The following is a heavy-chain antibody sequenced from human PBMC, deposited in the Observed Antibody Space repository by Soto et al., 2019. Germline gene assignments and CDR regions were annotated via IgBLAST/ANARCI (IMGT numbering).Heavy chain of an antibody. V-gene: IGHV3-23*01. CDR3: AKYQPMTQPRPYFDY. J-gene: IGHJ4*02. D-gene: IGHD3-22*01. Sequence: GGSLRLSCAASGFTFSSDAMSWVRQAPGKGLGWVSAISSSGGSTFYADSVKGRFTISRDNSRNTLYLQMNSLRAEDTAIYYCAKYQPMTQPRPYFDYWGQGTLVTVS. CDR1: GFTFSSDA. CDR2: ISSSGGST.